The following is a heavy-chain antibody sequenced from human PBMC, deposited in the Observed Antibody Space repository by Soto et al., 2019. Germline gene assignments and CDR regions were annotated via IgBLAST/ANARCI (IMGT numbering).Heavy chain of an antibody. CDR1: GGSISSYY. D-gene: IGHD6-13*01. V-gene: IGHV4-59*01. CDR2: IYYSGST. Sequence: PSETLSLTCTVSGGSISSYYWSWIRQPPGKGLEWIGYIYYSGSTNYNPSLKSRVTISVDTSKNQFSLKLSSVTAADTAVYYCARAIAAAGNLDYWGQGTLVTVS. J-gene: IGHJ4*02. CDR3: ARAIAAAGNLDY.